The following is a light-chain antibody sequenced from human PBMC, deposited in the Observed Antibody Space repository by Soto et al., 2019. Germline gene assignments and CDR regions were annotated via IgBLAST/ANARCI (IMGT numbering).Light chain of an antibody. CDR2: AAS. Sequence: DIQMTQSPSSVSASVGATVTISCRASPGISTWLAWYQQKPGKAPKLLIYAASYLQNGVPSRFSGRGSGTDVTLTISSLQPEDFGTYYCQQANSFPRTFGQGTKLESK. CDR1: PGISTW. J-gene: IGKJ2*02. V-gene: IGKV1-12*01. CDR3: QQANSFPRT.